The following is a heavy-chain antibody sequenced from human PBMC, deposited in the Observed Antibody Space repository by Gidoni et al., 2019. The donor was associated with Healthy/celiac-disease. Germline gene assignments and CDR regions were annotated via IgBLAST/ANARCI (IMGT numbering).Heavy chain of an antibody. CDR2: ISGSGGST. CDR1: GFTFSSYA. Sequence: EVPLLASGGGLVQPGGSLSLSCAAPGFTFSSYAMSWVRQAPGKGLEWVSAISGSGGSTYYADSVKGRFTISRDNSKNTLYLQMNSLRAEDTAVYYCARDVQEGAEYFQHWGQGTLVTVSS. J-gene: IGHJ1*01. CDR3: ARDVQEGAEYFQH. V-gene: IGHV3-23*01.